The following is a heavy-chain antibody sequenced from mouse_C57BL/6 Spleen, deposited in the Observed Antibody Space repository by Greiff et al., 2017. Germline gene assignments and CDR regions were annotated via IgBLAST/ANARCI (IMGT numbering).Heavy chain of an antibody. D-gene: IGHD1-1*01. CDR3: ARYYYGSPYAMGY. Sequence: VQLQQSGPELVKPGASVKISCKASGYAFSGSWMNWVKQRPGKGLEWIGRIYPGDGDTNYNGKFKGKATLTADKSSSTAYMQLSSLTSEDSAVYFCARYYYGSPYAMGYWGPGTSVTVAS. CDR1: GYAFSGSW. V-gene: IGHV1-82*01. CDR2: IYPGDGDT. J-gene: IGHJ4*01.